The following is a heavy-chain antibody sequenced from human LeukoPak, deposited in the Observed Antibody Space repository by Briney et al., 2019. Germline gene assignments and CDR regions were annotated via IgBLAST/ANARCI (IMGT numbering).Heavy chain of an antibody. Sequence: GGSLRLSCAASGFTFSSYSMNWVRQAPGKGLEWVSSISSSSTYIYYADSVKGRFTISRDNAKNSLYLQMNSLRAEDTAMYYCARLVWDTTMADGDIDSWGQGTLLIVSS. V-gene: IGHV3-21*01. J-gene: IGHJ4*02. CDR3: ARLVWDTTMADGDIDS. D-gene: IGHD5-18*01. CDR1: GFTFSSYS. CDR2: ISSSSTYI.